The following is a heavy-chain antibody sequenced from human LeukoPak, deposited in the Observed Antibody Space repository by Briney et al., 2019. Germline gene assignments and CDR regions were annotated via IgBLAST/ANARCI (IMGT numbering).Heavy chain of an antibody. D-gene: IGHD3-16*01. CDR2: IYGGGNT. CDR1: GFTFGSYG. Sequence: PGGSLRLSCAASGFTFGSYGMHWVRQAPGKGLEWVSVIYGGGNTYYADSVKGRFTISRDNSKNTLYLQMNSLRAEDTAVYYCARIKDYVWGSLGYWGQGTLVTVSS. J-gene: IGHJ4*02. V-gene: IGHV3-66*01. CDR3: ARIKDYVWGSLGY.